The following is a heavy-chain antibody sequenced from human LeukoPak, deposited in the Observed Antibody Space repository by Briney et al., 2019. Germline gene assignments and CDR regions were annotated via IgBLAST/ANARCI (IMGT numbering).Heavy chain of an antibody. J-gene: IGHJ4*01. D-gene: IGHD6-13*01. V-gene: IGHV3-7*01. CDR1: GFTFTDYW. CDR2: IRQDGSEK. Sequence: SGGSLRLSCEGSGFTFTDYWMNWVRQAPGKGPEWVASIRQDGSEKTYVDSVKGRFTISRDNTKNSLSLQLNGLRAEDTAVYYCARDGTAAGLYFDLWGQGTLVTVSS. CDR3: ARDGTAAGLYFDL.